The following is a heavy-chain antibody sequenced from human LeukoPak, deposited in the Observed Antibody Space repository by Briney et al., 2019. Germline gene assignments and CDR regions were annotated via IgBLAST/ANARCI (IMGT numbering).Heavy chain of an antibody. Sequence: GGSLRLSCAASGLTFSSYAMNWVRQAPGKGLEWVSAISGSGGNTYYADSVKGRFTISRDNSKNTLYLQMNSLRAEDTAVYYCARGGGSSWVIDYWGQGTLVTVSS. CDR3: ARGGGSSWVIDY. CDR1: GLTFSSYA. J-gene: IGHJ4*02. D-gene: IGHD6-13*01. CDR2: ISGSGGNT. V-gene: IGHV3-23*01.